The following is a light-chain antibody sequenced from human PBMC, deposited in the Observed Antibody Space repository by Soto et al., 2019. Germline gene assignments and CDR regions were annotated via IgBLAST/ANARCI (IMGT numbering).Light chain of an antibody. CDR1: SSNIGAGYD. V-gene: IGLV1-40*01. J-gene: IGLJ1*01. CDR2: DDN. CDR3: QSYDSSLSGYV. Sequence: QSALTQPPSLSGAPGQRVTFSCTGSSSNIGAGYDVHWYQQLPGTAPKLLIFDDNNRPSGVPDRFSGSRSGTSASLAITGLQAEDEAEYYCQSYDSSLSGYVFGAGTKVTVL.